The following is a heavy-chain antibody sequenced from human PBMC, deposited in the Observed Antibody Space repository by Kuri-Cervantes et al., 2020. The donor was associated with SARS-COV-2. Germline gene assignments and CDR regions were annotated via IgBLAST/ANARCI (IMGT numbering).Heavy chain of an antibody. V-gene: IGHV3-23*01. D-gene: IGHD2/OR15-2a*01. CDR2: ISGSGVGT. CDR3: AKVGLSFDY. CDR1: GFTFSYYW. J-gene: IGHJ4*02. Sequence: GGSLRLSCAASGFTFSYYWMSWVRQAPGKGLEWVSSISGSGVGTYYADSVKGRFTISRDNSKNTLYLQMNSLRAEDSALYYCAKVGLSFDYWGQGTLVTVSS.